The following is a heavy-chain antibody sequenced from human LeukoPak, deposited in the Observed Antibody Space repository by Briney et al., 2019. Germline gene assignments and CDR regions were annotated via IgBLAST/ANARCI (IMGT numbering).Heavy chain of an antibody. J-gene: IGHJ4*02. V-gene: IGHV4-61*05. Sequence: SETLSLTCTVSGGSISSSSYYWGWIRQPPGKGLEWIGHIYYSGSTNYNPSLKSRVTISVDTSKNQFSLKLSSVTAADTAVYYCARSGSGSYLDYWGQGTLVTVSS. CDR3: ARSGSGSYLDY. D-gene: IGHD3-10*01. CDR1: GGSISSSSYY. CDR2: IYYSGST.